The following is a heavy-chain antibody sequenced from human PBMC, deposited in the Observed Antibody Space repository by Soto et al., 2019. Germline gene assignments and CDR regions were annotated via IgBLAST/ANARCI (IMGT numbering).Heavy chain of an antibody. CDR2: ISSSSGTI. D-gene: IGHD3-3*01. Sequence: GGSLRLSCVASGFTFRSYSFNLVRPAPGKGLEWVSYISSSSGTIYYADSVKGRFTISRDNAENSLYLQMNSLRDDDTAVYYCAREDPWSANADDMDVWGQGTTVTVSS. CDR3: AREDPWSANADDMDV. CDR1: GFTFRSYS. J-gene: IGHJ6*02. V-gene: IGHV3-48*02.